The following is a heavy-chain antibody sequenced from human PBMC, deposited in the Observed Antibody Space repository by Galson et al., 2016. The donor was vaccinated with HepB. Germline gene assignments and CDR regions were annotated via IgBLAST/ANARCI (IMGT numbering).Heavy chain of an antibody. Sequence: SCKASGYTFPNCHINWIRQGPGQGLEWMGWMNPKSGNTAFAQRFQGRLTMTTDTPTSTAYMELSGLTSDDTAIYYCARGLRQWLGQLDYWGQGSLVTVSS. CDR2: MNPKSGNT. CDR3: ARGLRQWLGQLDY. V-gene: IGHV1-8*02. J-gene: IGHJ4*02. D-gene: IGHD6-19*01. CDR1: GYTFPNCH.